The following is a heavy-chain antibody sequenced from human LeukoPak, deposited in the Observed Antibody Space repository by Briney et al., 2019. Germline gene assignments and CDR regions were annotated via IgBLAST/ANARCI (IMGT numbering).Heavy chain of an antibody. Sequence: PGGSLRLSCAASGFSFSSYEMNWVRQAPGKGLWWVSYISSSGKTIYADSVKGRFTISRDNAKNSLFLQMNSLRAEDTAVYYCGRSGFCNSVSCYGLDLWGQGTLVTVSS. CDR2: ISSSGKTI. J-gene: IGHJ4*02. CDR3: GRSGFCNSVSCYGLDL. D-gene: IGHD2-2*01. CDR1: GFSFSSYE. V-gene: IGHV3-48*03.